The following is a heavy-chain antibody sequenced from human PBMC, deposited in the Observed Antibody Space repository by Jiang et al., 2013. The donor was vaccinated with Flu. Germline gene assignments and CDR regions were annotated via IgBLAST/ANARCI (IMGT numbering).Heavy chain of an antibody. V-gene: IGHV5-51*03. J-gene: IGHJ3*02. CDR1: GYSFTSYW. CDR3: ASEQKLEGSSGSYYLGQNAFDI. CDR2: IYPGDSDT. D-gene: IGHD1-26*01. Sequence: VQLVESGAEVKKPGESLKISCKGSGYSFTSYWIGWVRQMPGKGLEWMGIIYPGDSDTRYSPSFQGQVTISADKSISTAYLQWSSLKASDTAMYYCASEQKLEGSSGSYYLGQNAFDIWGQGTMVTVSS.